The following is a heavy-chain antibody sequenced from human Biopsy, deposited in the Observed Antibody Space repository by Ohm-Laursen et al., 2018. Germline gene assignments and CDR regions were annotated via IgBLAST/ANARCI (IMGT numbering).Heavy chain of an antibody. CDR3: ARDYDTSGYYYVS. D-gene: IGHD3-22*01. CDR1: GGSISNNNYY. J-gene: IGHJ5*02. CDR2: IYHTGIT. V-gene: IGHV4-39*01. Sequence: SETLSLTCTVSGGSISNNNYYWGWIRQPLGKGLEWLGSIYHTGITTYNPSLKSRVTISVDTSNNQFSLKLSSLTAADTAVYYCARDYDTSGYYYVSWGQGTLVTVSS.